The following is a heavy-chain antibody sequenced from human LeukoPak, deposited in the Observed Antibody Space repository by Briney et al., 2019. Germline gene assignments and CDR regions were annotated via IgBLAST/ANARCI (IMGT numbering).Heavy chain of an antibody. J-gene: IGHJ3*02. D-gene: IGHD6-13*01. V-gene: IGHV1-2*02. CDR1: GYTFTSYG. CDR2: INPNSGGT. CDR3: ARDVSVGSSSWYRDAFDI. Sequence: ASVKVSCKASGYTFTSYGISWVRQAPGQGLEWMGWINPNSGGTNYAQKFQGRVTMTRDTSISTAYMELSRLRSDDTAVYYCARDVSVGSSSWYRDAFDIWGQGTMVTVSS.